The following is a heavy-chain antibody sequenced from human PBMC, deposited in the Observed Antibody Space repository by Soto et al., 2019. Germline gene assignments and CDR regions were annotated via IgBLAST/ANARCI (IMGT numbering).Heavy chain of an antibody. J-gene: IGHJ5*02. CDR1: GYTFTGYY. D-gene: IGHD3-3*01. V-gene: IGHV1-2*02. CDR2: INPNSGST. Sequence: ASVKVSCKASGYTFTGYYMHWVRQAPGQGLEWMGWINPNSGSTNYAQKFQGRVTMTRDTSITTAYMELSRLRSDDTAVYYCARGQAYDLWSGFYNWFDPWGQGTLVTVSS. CDR3: ARGQAYDLWSGFYNWFDP.